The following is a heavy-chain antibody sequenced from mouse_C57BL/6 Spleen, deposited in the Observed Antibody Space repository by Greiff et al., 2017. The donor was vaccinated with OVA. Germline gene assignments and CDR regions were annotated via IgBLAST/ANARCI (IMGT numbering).Heavy chain of an antibody. V-gene: IGHV1-64*01. Sequence: QVQLQQPGAELVKPGASVKLSCKASGYTFTSYWMHWVKQRPGQGLEWIGMIHPNSGSTNYNEKFKSKATLTVDKSSSTAYMQLSSLTSEDSAVYYCARSYDGDAMDYWGQGTSVTVSS. CDR1: GYTFTSYW. CDR3: ARSYDGDAMDY. J-gene: IGHJ4*01. D-gene: IGHD2-12*01. CDR2: IHPNSGST.